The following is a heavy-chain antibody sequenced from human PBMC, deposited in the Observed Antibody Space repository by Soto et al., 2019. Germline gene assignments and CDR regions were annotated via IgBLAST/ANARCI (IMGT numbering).Heavy chain of an antibody. CDR1: GGSISSGGYY. V-gene: IGHV4-31*03. J-gene: IGHJ5*02. D-gene: IGHD5-12*01. CDR3: ARDQGRTRGYSGYDTGANWFDP. Sequence: QVQLQESGPGLVKPSQTLSLTCTVSGGSISSGGYYWSWIRQHPGKGLEWIGYIYYSGSTYYNPSLKCRVTLSVYTSKNQFSLKLSSVTAADTAVYYCARDQGRTRGYSGYDTGANWFDPWGQGTLVTVSS. CDR2: IYYSGST.